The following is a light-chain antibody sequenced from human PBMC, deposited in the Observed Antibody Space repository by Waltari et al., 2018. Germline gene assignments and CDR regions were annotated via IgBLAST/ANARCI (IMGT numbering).Light chain of an antibody. V-gene: IGKV1-5*01. CDR2: DAS. Sequence: DIQMTQSPSTLSASVGDRVTIPCRASQTISDWLAWYQHKPGRAPRLLLYDASSLESGVPSRFSGSGFGTDFTLTISSLQPDDFASYYCQQYLVYPLTFGGGTKIEIK. J-gene: IGKJ4*01. CDR3: QQYLVYPLT. CDR1: QTISDW.